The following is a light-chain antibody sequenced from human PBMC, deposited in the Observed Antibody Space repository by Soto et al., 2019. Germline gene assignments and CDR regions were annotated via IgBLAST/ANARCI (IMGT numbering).Light chain of an antibody. V-gene: IGKV3D-20*02. J-gene: IGKJ5*01. CDR3: QQRANWPPIT. CDR2: DAS. CDR1: QSVSSNY. Sequence: EIVLTQSPATLSLSPGERAALSCGASQSVSSNYLAWYQQKPGLAPRLLIYDASRRATGIPDRFSGSGSGADFTLTISSLESEDFAVYYCQQRANWPPITFGQGTRLEIK.